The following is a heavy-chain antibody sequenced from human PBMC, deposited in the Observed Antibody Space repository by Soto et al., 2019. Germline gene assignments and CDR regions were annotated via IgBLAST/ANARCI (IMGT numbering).Heavy chain of an antibody. CDR2: IYYSGST. Sequence: SETLSLTCTVSGGSISSYYWSWIRQPPGKGLEWIGYIYYSGSTNYNPSLKSRVTISVDTSKNQFSLKLSSVTAADTAVYYCARVAAAGIVYYWGQGTLVTVSS. V-gene: IGHV4-59*01. CDR3: ARVAAAGIVYY. J-gene: IGHJ4*02. D-gene: IGHD6-13*01. CDR1: GGSISSYY.